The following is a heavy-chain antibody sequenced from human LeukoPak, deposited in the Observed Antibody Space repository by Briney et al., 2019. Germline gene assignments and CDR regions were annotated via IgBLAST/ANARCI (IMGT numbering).Heavy chain of an antibody. CDR2: IYYSGST. J-gene: IGHJ4*02. CDR3: ARHQGGSSWYYFDY. CDR1: GGSISSYY. D-gene: IGHD6-13*01. Sequence: PSETLSLTCTVSGGSISSYYWSWIRQPPGKGLEWIGDIYYSGSTNYNPSLKSRVTISVDTSKNQFSLKLSSVTAADTAVYYCARHQGGSSWYYFDYGGQGPLVTVSS. V-gene: IGHV4-59*08.